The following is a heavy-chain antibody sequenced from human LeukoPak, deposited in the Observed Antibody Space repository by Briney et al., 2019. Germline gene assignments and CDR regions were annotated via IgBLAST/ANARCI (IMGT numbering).Heavy chain of an antibody. J-gene: IGHJ4*02. D-gene: IGHD3-9*01. CDR3: AKDLRYFDWFPLDY. CDR2: ISGGGSNT. Sequence: GGSLRLSCAASGFTFSNYAMNWVRQAPGKGLEWVSSISGGGSNTYYADSVKGRLTISRDNSKNTLYLQMNSLRAEDTAVYYCAKDLRYFDWFPLDYWGQGTLVTVSS. CDR1: GFTFSNYA. V-gene: IGHV3-23*01.